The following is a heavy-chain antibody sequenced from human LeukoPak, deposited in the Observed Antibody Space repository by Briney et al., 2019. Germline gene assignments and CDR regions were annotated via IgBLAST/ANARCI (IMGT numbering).Heavy chain of an antibody. Sequence: GGSLRFSCATSGFIFSNYDMHWARQAPGKGLEWVAFIRYDGTNRNYADSVQGRFTISRDNSKNTLYLQMTSLRVHDTALYYCAKRPPGSGLDYWGQGTLVTVSS. D-gene: IGHD3-10*01. CDR1: GFIFSNYD. CDR3: AKRPPGSGLDY. V-gene: IGHV3-30*02. J-gene: IGHJ4*02. CDR2: IRYDGTNR.